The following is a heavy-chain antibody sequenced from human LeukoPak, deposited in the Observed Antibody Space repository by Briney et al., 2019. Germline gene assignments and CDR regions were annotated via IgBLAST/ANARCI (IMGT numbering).Heavy chain of an antibody. V-gene: IGHV3-7*01. D-gene: IGHD4/OR15-4a*01. Sequence: GGSLRLSCAASGFTFSSSWMTWVRQAPGKGLEWVANVKEDGSERIYVDSVKGRFIISRDNAKNSVYLQMNSLRAEDTAVYYCVRDRGLSSWGQGTLVTVSS. J-gene: IGHJ4*02. CDR3: VRDRGLSS. CDR2: VKEDGSER. CDR1: GFTFSSSW.